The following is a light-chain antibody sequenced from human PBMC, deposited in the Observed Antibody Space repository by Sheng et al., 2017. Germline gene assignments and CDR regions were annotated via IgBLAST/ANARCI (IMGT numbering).Light chain of an antibody. CDR1: QSVSSSY. J-gene: IGKJ2*01. V-gene: IGKV3-20*01. Sequence: EIVLTQSPGTLSLSPGERATLSCRASQSVSSSYLAWYQQKPGQAPRLLLYGASSRATRIPDRFSGSGSGTDFTLTISRLEPEDFAVYYCQQYGGSPPYTFGQGTKVEIK. CDR3: QQYGGSPPYT. CDR2: GAS.